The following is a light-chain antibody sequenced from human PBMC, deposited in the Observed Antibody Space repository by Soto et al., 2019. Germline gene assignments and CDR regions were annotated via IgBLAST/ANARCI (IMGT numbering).Light chain of an antibody. V-gene: IGLV7-46*01. CDR2: DTS. Sequence: QAVVTQEPSLTVSPGGTVTLTCGSSTGSVTSGHYPYWFQQKPGHAPRTLIYDTSKKHSWTPARFSGSLLGGKAALTLSGVQPEDEAEYYCLLHSGNALHWVFGGGTKLTVL. J-gene: IGLJ3*02. CDR1: TGSVTSGHY. CDR3: LLHSGNALHWV.